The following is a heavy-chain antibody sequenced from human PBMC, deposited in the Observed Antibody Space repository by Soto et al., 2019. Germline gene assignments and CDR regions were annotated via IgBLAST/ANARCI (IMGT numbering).Heavy chain of an antibody. Sequence: GESLKISCNGSGYSFTSYWIGWVRQMPGKGLEWMGIIYPGDSDTRYSPSFQGQVTISADKSISTAYLQWSSLKASDTAMYYCARQDFSSSETYYYYGMDVWGQGTKVTVYS. D-gene: IGHD6-6*01. CDR1: GYSFTSYW. CDR3: ARQDFSSSETYYYYGMDV. V-gene: IGHV5-51*01. J-gene: IGHJ6*02. CDR2: IYPGDSDT.